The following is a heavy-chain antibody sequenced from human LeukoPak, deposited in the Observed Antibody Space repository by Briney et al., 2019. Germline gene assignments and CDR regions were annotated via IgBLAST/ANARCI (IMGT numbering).Heavy chain of an antibody. CDR3: ARDRGLSMVRGVIKGDYYMDV. J-gene: IGHJ6*03. V-gene: IGHV3-33*01. D-gene: IGHD3-10*01. CDR2: IWYDGSNK. CDR1: GLTFSSYG. Sequence: GRSLRLSCAASGLTFSSYGMHWVRQAPGKGLEWVAVIWYDGSNKYYADSVKGRFTISRDNSKNTLYLQMNSLRAEDTAVYYCARDRGLSMVRGVIKGDYYMDVWGKGTTVTVSS.